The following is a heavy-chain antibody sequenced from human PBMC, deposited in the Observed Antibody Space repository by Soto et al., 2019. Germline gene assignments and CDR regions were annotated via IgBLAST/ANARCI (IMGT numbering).Heavy chain of an antibody. Sequence: SETLSLTCTVSGGSISSYYWSWIRQPPGKGLEWIGYIYYSGSTNYNPSLKSRVTISVDTSKNQFSLKLSSVTAADTAVYYCARVLYYGSGSYYNSGWYYFDYWGQGTLVTVSS. J-gene: IGHJ4*02. CDR3: ARVLYYGSGSYYNSGWYYFDY. D-gene: IGHD3-10*01. CDR2: IYYSGST. CDR1: GGSISSYY. V-gene: IGHV4-59*01.